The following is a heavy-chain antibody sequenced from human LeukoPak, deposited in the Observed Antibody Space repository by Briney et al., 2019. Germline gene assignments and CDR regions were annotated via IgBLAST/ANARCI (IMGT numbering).Heavy chain of an antibody. J-gene: IGHJ4*02. CDR2: VHLDGRT. D-gene: IGHD4-23*01. CDR3: ARISRVTTVVTPEFDY. V-gene: IGHV4-4*02. CDR1: GGSVINTNW. Sequence: PSETLSLTCGVSGGSVINTNWWTWVRQPPGKVLEWIGVVHLDGRTNYNPSLESRLTMSVDVSENQGSLKLTSVTAADTAVYYCARISRVTTVVTPEFDYWGQGTLVSVSS.